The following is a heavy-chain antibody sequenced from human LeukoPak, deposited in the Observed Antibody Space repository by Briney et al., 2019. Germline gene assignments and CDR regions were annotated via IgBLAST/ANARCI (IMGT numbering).Heavy chain of an antibody. CDR1: GFSFGGSW. J-gene: IGHJ4*02. V-gene: IGHV3-7*01. CDR2: IEEDGSVK. CDR3: ARDAGWFRFDY. Sequence: PGGSLRLSCAASGFSFGGSWMTWVRQAPGKGLEWLANIEEDGSVKNYEDSVKGRFTISRDNAKNSLYLHMNSLRAEDTAVYYCARDAGWFRFDYWGQGTLVTVSS. D-gene: IGHD2-15*01.